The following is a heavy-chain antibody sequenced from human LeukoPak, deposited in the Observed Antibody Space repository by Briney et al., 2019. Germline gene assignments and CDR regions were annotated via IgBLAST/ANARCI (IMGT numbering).Heavy chain of an antibody. Sequence: ASVNVSCKASGYTFTSYYMHWVRQAPGQGLEWMGIINPSGGSTIYAQKFQGRVTMTRDTSTSTVYMELSSLRSEDTAVYYCARDLNWNGLNDAFDIWGQGTMVTVSS. CDR3: ARDLNWNGLNDAFDI. D-gene: IGHD1-1*01. CDR2: INPSGGST. CDR1: GYTFTSYY. J-gene: IGHJ3*02. V-gene: IGHV1-46*01.